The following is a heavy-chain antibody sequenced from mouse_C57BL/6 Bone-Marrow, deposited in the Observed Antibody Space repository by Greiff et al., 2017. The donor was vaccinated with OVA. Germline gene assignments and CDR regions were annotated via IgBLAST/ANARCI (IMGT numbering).Heavy chain of an antibody. CDR2: INPSNGGT. V-gene: IGHV1-53*01. Sequence: QVQLQQSGAELMKPGASVKLSCKASGYTFTSYWMHWVKQRPGQGLEWIGNINPSNGGTNYNEKFKSKATLTVDKSSSTAYMQLSSLTSEDSAVYYCARKGDYYGSSYVGGYWYAMDYWGQGTSVTVSS. J-gene: IGHJ4*01. CDR1: GYTFTSYW. CDR3: ARKGDYYGSSYVGGYWYAMDY. D-gene: IGHD1-1*01.